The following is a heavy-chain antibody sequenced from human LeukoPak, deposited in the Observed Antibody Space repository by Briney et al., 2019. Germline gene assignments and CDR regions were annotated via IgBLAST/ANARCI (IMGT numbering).Heavy chain of an antibody. J-gene: IGHJ5*02. Sequence: GGSLRLSCTASGLSFSSYNINWVRQAPGKGPEWVAYITANNTTKYYADSVKGRFTISIDNAKKSLFLQMNSLRAEDTAVYYCAAASAFSSSWRSWGQGTVVTVSS. D-gene: IGHD6-13*01. CDR3: AAASAFSSSWRS. CDR1: GLSFSSYN. CDR2: ITANNTTK. V-gene: IGHV3-48*01.